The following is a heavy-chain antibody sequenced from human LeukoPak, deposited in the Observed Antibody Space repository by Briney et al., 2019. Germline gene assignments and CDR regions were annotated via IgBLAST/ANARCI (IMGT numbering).Heavy chain of an antibody. V-gene: IGHV4-59*12. CDR2: IYYSGST. Sequence: SETLSLTCTVSGGSISSYYWSWIRQPPGKGLEWIGYIYYSGSTNYNPSLKSRVTISVDTSKNQFSLKLSSVTAADTAVYYCASLMVRGAFWGQGTLVTVSS. CDR1: GGSISSYY. D-gene: IGHD3-10*01. J-gene: IGHJ4*02. CDR3: ASLMVRGAF.